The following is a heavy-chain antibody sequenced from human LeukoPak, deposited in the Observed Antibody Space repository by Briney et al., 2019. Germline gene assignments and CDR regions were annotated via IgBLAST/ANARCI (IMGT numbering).Heavy chain of an antibody. CDR2: IHHSGST. CDR3: ARDPRFSPFDY. V-gene: IGHV4-38-2*02. CDR1: SYSISSGFY. Sequence: SETLSLTCIVSSYSISSGFYWGWIRQPPGKGLEWIGSIHHSGSTYYSPSLKSRLTISVDTSKNQFSLMLTSVTAADTAVYYCARDPRFSPFDYWGQGTLVTVSS. J-gene: IGHJ4*02.